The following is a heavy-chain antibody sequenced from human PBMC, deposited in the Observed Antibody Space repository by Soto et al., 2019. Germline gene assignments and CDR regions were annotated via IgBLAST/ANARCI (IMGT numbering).Heavy chain of an antibody. J-gene: IGHJ4*02. CDR1: GFTFSSYG. Sequence: QVQLVESGGGVVQPGRSLRLSCAASGFTFSSYGMHWVRQAPGKGLEWVAVISYDGSNKYYADSVKGRFTISRDNSKNTLYLQMNSLRAGDTAVYYCAKDGDYVIIGDYWGQGTLVTVSS. CDR2: ISYDGSNK. V-gene: IGHV3-30*18. CDR3: AKDGDYVIIGDY. D-gene: IGHD4-17*01.